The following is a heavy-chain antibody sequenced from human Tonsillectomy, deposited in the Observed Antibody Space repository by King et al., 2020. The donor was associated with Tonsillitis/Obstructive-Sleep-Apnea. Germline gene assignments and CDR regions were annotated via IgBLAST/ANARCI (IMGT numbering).Heavy chain of an antibody. D-gene: IGHD3-10*01. CDR3: DSGTYLAACNKALTYFQH. V-gene: IGHV3-64*01. J-gene: IGHJ1*01. Sequence: VQLVESGGGLVQPGGSLRLSCAASGFTFSSYAMHWVRQAPGKGLEYVSAISSNGGSTYYANSVKGRFTISRDNSKNTLYLQMGSLRAEYMAVYYCDSGTYLAACNKALTYFQHWGQGTLVTVSS. CDR1: GFTFSSYA. CDR2: ISSNGGST.